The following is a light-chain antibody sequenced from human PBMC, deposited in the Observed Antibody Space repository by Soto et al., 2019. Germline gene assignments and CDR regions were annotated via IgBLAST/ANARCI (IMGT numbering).Light chain of an antibody. Sequence: EFVLTQSPGTLSLSPGERATLSCRASQTVRNNYLAWYQQKPGQSPMLLIYDASSRATGITDRLSGGGSGKDFTLSISRLEPEEFAVYYCQQFSSYPLPFGGGTKVEIQ. CDR2: DAS. CDR3: QQFSSYPLP. J-gene: IGKJ4*01. CDR1: QTVRNNY. V-gene: IGKV3-20*01.